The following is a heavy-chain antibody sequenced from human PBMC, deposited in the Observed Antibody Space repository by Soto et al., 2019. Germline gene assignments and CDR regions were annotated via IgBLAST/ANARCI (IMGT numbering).Heavy chain of an antibody. CDR2: INHSGRT. Sequence: SETLSLTCAVYGGSISGHYWNWIRQPPGKGLEWIGEINHSGRTNYNPSLKSRVTISVDTSKNQFSLNLGSVTAADTAVYYCARHSPDFDWLSQFDYWGQGTLVTVSS. CDR1: GGSISGHY. D-gene: IGHD3-9*01. V-gene: IGHV4-34*01. CDR3: ARHSPDFDWLSQFDY. J-gene: IGHJ4*02.